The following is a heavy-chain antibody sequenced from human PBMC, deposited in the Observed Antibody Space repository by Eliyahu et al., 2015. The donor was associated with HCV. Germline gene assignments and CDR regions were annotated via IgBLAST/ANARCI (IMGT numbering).Heavy chain of an antibody. D-gene: IGHD6-19*01. Sequence: QVQLQESGPGLVKPSGTLSLTCAVSGGSXSSSXWWSWVRQPPGKGLEWIGEIYHSGSTNYNPSLKSRVTISVDKSKNQFSLKLSSVTAADTAVYYCARVRTEQWLASEVEVTFDLWARGTLVTVSS. CDR1: GGSXSSSXW. CDR3: ARVRTEQWLASEVEVTFDL. CDR2: IYHSGST. V-gene: IGHV4-4*02. J-gene: IGHJ2*01.